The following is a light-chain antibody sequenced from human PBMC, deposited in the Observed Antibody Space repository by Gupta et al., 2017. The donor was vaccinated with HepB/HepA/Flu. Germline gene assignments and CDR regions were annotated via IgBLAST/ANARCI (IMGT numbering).Light chain of an antibody. J-gene: IGKJ3*01. CDR1: QSVSSSY. CDR3: QQYGSSPLT. Sequence: EIVLTQSPGTLSLSRGERATLSCRASQSVSSSYLAWYQRKPGQAPRLLIYGASSRATGIPDRFSGSGSGTDFTLTISRLEPEDFAVYYCQQYGSSPLTFGPGTKVDIK. V-gene: IGKV3-20*01. CDR2: GAS.